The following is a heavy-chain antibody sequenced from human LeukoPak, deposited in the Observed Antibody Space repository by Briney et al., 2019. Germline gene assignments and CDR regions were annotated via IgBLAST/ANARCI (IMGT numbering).Heavy chain of an antibody. CDR1: GGSISSYY. CDR3: ARDGGMATIG. Sequence: TSETLSLTCTVSGGSISSYYWSWIRQPPGKGLEWIGNIHYSGSTNYNPSLKSRVTISVDRSKNQFSLKLNSVTAADTAVYYCARDGGMATIGWGQGTLVTVSS. CDR2: IHYSGST. J-gene: IGHJ4*02. D-gene: IGHD5-24*01. V-gene: IGHV4-59*01.